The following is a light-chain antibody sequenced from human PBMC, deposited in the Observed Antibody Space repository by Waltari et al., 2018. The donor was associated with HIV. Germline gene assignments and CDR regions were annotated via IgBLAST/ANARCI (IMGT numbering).Light chain of an antibody. V-gene: IGKV3-20*01. J-gene: IGKJ5*01. CDR1: QSVSSSY. CDR3: QQYGSSSIT. Sequence: EIVLTQSPGTLSLSPGERATLSCRASQSVSSSYLAWYQQKSGQAPRLLIYGASSRATGIPDRFSGSGSGTDFTLTISRLEPEDFAVYYCQQYGSSSITFGQGTRLEIK. CDR2: GAS.